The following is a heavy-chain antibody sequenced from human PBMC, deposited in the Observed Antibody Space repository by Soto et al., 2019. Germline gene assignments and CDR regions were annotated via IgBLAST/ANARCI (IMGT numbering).Heavy chain of an antibody. CDR2: ISGSGGST. Sequence: EVQLLESGGGLVQPGGSLRLSCAASGFTFSSYAMSWVRQAPGKGLEWVSAISGSGGSTYYADSVKGRFTISRDNSKNPLYLQMNSLRAEDTAVYYCAKGVLYYYGSAEWDVWGQGTTVTVSS. CDR3: AKGVLYYYGSAEWDV. V-gene: IGHV3-23*01. J-gene: IGHJ6*02. D-gene: IGHD3-10*01. CDR1: GFTFSSYA.